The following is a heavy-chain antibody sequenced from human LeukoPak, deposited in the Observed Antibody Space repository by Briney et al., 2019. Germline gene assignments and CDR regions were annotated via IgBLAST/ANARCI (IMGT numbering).Heavy chain of an antibody. Sequence: GGSLRLSCAASGFTFSSYWMSWVRQAPGKGLEWVANIKEDGGEKYYVDSVKGRFTISRDNAKNSLYLQMNSLRAEDTAVYYCARVKTAIYVWGSYRYNAFDIWGQGTMVTVSS. CDR1: GFTFSSYW. D-gene: IGHD3-16*02. J-gene: IGHJ3*02. V-gene: IGHV3-7*01. CDR2: IKEDGGEK. CDR3: ARVKTAIYVWGSYRYNAFDI.